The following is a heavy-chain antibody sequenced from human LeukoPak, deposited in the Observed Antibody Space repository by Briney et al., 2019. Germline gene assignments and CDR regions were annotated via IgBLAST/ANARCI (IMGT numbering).Heavy chain of an antibody. CDR2: INPNSGGT. D-gene: IGHD2-2*01. CDR3: ARDSCYGYYYMGV. CDR1: GYTFTGYY. J-gene: IGHJ6*03. V-gene: IGHV1-2*06. Sequence: ASVKVSCKASGYTFTGYYMHWVRQAPGQGLEWMGRINPNSGGTNYAQKFQGRVTMTRDTSISTAYMELSRLTSDDTAVYYCARDSCYGYYYMGVWGKGTTVTVSS.